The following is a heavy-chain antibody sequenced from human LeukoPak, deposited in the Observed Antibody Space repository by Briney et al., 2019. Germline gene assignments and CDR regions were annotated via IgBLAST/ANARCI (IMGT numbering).Heavy chain of an antibody. J-gene: IGHJ5*02. Sequence: SETLSLTCTVSGGSISSYYWSWIRQPAGKGLEWIGRIYTSGSTNYNPSLKSRVTMSVDTSKNQFSLKLSSVTAADTAVYYCGRVFSSGMVGGVRGFAPGGREPLVPVS. V-gene: IGHV4-4*07. CDR1: GGSISSYY. CDR3: GRVFSSGMVGGVRGFAP. CDR2: IYTSGST. D-gene: IGHD3-10*01.